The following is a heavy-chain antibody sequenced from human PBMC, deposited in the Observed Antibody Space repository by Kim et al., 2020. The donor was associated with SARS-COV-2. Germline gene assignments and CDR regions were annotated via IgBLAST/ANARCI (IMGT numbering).Heavy chain of an antibody. V-gene: IGHV5-51*01. CDR3: ARPGRGVGDHDMAFDI. D-gene: IGHD2-21*02. Sequence: GESLKISCKGSGYNFAKHWIGWVRQMPGKGLEWMGIINPGDSDTRYSPSFQGQVTISADKSIDTAYLLWSSLQASDTAIYYCARPGRGVGDHDMAFDIWG. CDR2: INPGDSDT. CDR1: GYNFAKHW. J-gene: IGHJ3*02.